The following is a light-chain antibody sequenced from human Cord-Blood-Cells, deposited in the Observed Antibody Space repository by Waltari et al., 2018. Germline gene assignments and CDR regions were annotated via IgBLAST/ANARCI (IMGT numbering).Light chain of an antibody. Sequence: QSVLTQPPSASGTPGQRVTISCSGSSSNIGSTYVSWYQQLSGTAPKLLIHRNNQRPAGVPYRLSGSKSCTSASLASSGLRSGDEADYYCAAWDDSLSVVFGGGTKLTVL. CDR3: AAWDDSLSVV. V-gene: IGLV1-47*01. CDR2: RNN. CDR1: SSNIGSTY. J-gene: IGLJ2*01.